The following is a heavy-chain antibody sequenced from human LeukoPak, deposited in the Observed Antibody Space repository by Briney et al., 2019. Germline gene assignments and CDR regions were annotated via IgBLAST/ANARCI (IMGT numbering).Heavy chain of an antibody. CDR3: ARQGAAGKYYYYYMDV. CDR2: IYPGDSDT. D-gene: IGHD6-13*01. J-gene: IGHJ6*03. Sequence: GESLKISCKGSGYNFTNYWIGWVRQMPGKGLEWMGIIYPGDSDTRYSPSFQGQVTISADKSISTAYLRWSSLKASDTAIYYCARQGAAGKYYYYYMDVWGKGTTVTVSS. CDR1: GYNFTNYW. V-gene: IGHV5-51*01.